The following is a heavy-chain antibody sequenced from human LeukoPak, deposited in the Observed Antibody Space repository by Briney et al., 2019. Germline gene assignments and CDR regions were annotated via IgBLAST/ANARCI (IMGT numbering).Heavy chain of an antibody. J-gene: IGHJ4*02. CDR1: GGSISDFY. CDR3: ARNSGDF. Sequence: SETLSLTCTVSGGSISDFYWSWIRQPAGKGLEWIGRIYSSGNTNYNPSLKSRVTMSLDASKNQFSLKLSSVTAADTAVYYCARNSGDFWGQGTLVTVSS. CDR2: IYSSGNT. D-gene: IGHD4-23*01. V-gene: IGHV4-4*07.